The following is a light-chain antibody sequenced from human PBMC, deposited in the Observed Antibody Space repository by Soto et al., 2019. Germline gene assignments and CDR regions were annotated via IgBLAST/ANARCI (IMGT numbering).Light chain of an antibody. CDR1: SSNIGNNY. CDR3: ATWDRSLSVGV. Sequence: QSVLTQPPSVSAAPGQKVTISCSESSSNIGNNYVFWYQQLPGTAPKLLIYDNDKRPSGIPDRFSGSKSGTSATLGITGLQTGDEADYYCATWDRSLSVGVFGGGTQLTVL. CDR2: DND. J-gene: IGLJ2*01. V-gene: IGLV1-51*01.